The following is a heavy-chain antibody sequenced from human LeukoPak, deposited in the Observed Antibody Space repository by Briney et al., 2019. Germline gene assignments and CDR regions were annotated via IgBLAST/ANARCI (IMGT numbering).Heavy chain of an antibody. CDR3: ASADVLRFLEWLSDPPYYFDY. CDR2: ISSSSSYI. Sequence: GGSLRLSCAASGFTFSSYSMNWVRQAPGKGLEWVSSISSSSSYIYYADSVKGRFTISRDNAKNSLYLQMNSLRAEDTAVYYCASADVLRFLEWLSDPPYYFDYWGQGTLVTVSS. V-gene: IGHV3-21*01. D-gene: IGHD3-3*01. CDR1: GFTFSSYS. J-gene: IGHJ4*02.